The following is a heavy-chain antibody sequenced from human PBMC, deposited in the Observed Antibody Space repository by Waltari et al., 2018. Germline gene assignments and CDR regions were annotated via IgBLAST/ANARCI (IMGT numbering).Heavy chain of an antibody. V-gene: IGHV3-23*01. CDR1: GFTFSSYA. CDR3: AKDVAVDTAIFYYMDV. D-gene: IGHD5-18*01. CDR2: ISGSGGST. Sequence: EVQLLESGGGLVQPGGSLRLSCAASGFTFSSYAMSWVRQAPGKGLEWVSAISGSGGSTYYADSVKGRFTISRDNSKNTLYLQMNSLRAEDTAVYYCAKDVAVDTAIFYYMDVWGKGTTVTVSS. J-gene: IGHJ6*03.